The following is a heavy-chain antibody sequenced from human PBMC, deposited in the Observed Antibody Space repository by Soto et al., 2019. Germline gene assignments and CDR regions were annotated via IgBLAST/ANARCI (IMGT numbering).Heavy chain of an antibody. CDR3: ARTGVIAAAGYYFDY. J-gene: IGHJ4*02. CDR2: IWYDGSNK. Sequence: GGSLRLSCAASGFTFSSYGMHWVRQAPGKGLEWVAVIWYDGSNKYYADSVKGRFTISRDNSKNTLYLQMNSLRAEDTAVYYCARTGVIAAAGYYFDYWGQGTLVTVSS. V-gene: IGHV3-33*01. D-gene: IGHD6-13*01. CDR1: GFTFSSYG.